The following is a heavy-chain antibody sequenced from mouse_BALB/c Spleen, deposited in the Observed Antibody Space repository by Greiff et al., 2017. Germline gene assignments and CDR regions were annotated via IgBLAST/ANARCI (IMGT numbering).Heavy chain of an antibody. D-gene: IGHD1-1*01. J-gene: IGHJ2*01. CDR1: GYAFTNYL. CDR3: ERGGIYCYGSSYYFDY. CDR2: INPGSGGT. V-gene: IGHV1-54*01. Sequence: QVQLQQSGAELVRPGTSVKVSCKASGYAFTNYLILWVKQRPGQGLEWIGVINPGSGGTNYNEKFKGKATLTADESSSTAYMQLSSLTSDDSAVYLCERGGIYCYGSSYYFDYWGQGTTFTDSS.